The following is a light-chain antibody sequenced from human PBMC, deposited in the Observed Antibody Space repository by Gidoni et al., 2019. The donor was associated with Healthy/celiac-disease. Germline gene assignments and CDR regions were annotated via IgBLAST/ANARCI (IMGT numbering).Light chain of an antibody. J-gene: IGKJ4*01. CDR2: DAS. V-gene: IGKV1-33*01. Sequence: DIENTESPSSLSASVGDRVTITWQASQDISNYLNWYQQKPGKAPKLLIYDASNLETGVPSRFSGSGSGTDFTFTISSLQPEDIATYYCQQYDNLPLTFGGGTKVEIK. CDR3: QQYDNLPLT. CDR1: QDISNY.